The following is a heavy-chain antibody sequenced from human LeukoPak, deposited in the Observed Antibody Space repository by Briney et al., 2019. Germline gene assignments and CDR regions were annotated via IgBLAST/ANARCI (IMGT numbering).Heavy chain of an antibody. Sequence: SETLSLTCTVTGGSIRSSSYYWGGIRQPPGKGLEWIGSIYYSGSTYYNPSLKSRVTISVDTSKNQVSLRLSSVTAADTAVYYCASGHYDSSGYYYPFDYWGQGTLVTVSS. D-gene: IGHD3-22*01. CDR2: IYYSGST. J-gene: IGHJ4*02. CDR1: GGSIRSSSYY. CDR3: ASGHYDSSGYYYPFDY. V-gene: IGHV4-39*01.